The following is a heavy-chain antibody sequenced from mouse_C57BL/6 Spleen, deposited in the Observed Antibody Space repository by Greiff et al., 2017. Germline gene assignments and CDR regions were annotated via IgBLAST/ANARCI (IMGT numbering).Heavy chain of an antibody. D-gene: IGHD1-1*01. J-gene: IGHJ2*01. CDR2: INPNNGGT. CDR3: ARLTTPFDY. CDR1: GYTFTDYY. V-gene: IGHV1-26*01. Sequence: VQLQQSGPELVKPGASVKISCKASGYTFTDYYMNWVKQSHGKSLEWIGDINPNNGGTSYNQKFKGKATLTVDKSSSTAYMELRSLTSEDSAVYYCARLTTPFDYWGQGTTLTVSS.